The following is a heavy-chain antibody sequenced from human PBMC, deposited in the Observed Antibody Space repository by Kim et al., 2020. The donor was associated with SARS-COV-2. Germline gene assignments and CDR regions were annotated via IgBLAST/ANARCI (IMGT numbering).Heavy chain of an antibody. CDR1: GFTFSSYE. CDR2: ISSSGSTI. V-gene: IGHV3-48*03. Sequence: GGSLRLSCAASGFTFSSYEMNWVRQAPGKGLEWVSYISSSGSTIYYADSVKGRFTISRDNAKNSLYLQMNSLRAEDTAVYYCAAHRYCSSSSCYFYLPDYYYGMDLWGQGTTVTVSS. D-gene: IGHD2-2*01. CDR3: AAHRYCSSSSCYFYLPDYYYGMDL. J-gene: IGHJ6*02.